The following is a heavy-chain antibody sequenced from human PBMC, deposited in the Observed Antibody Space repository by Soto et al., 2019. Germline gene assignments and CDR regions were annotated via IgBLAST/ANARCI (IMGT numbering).Heavy chain of an antibody. D-gene: IGHD2-15*01. CDR3: ATGYCSGGSCYHWDFDY. Sequence: ASVKVSCKVSGYTLTELSMHWVRQAPGKGLEWMGGFDPEDGETIYAQKFQGRVTMTEDTSTDTAYMELSSLRSEDTAVYYCATGYCSGGSCYHWDFDYWGQGTLVTVSS. CDR2: FDPEDGET. J-gene: IGHJ4*02. CDR1: GYTLTELS. V-gene: IGHV1-24*01.